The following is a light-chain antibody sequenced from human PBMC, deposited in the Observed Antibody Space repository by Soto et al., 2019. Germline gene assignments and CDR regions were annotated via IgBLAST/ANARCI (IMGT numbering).Light chain of an antibody. Sequence: DIQMTQSPSTLSASVGDRVTITCRASQSISSWLAWYQQKPGKAPKVLIYDASSLESGVPPRFSGSGSGTEFTLTISSLQPDDLATYYCQQYNSYPWTFGQGPKVEIK. CDR2: DAS. J-gene: IGKJ1*01. CDR1: QSISSW. CDR3: QQYNSYPWT. V-gene: IGKV1-5*01.